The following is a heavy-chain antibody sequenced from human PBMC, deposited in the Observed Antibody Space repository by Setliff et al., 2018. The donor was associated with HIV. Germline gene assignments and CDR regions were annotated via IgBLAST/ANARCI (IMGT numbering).Heavy chain of an antibody. CDR3: AKDRRYYYGSGSYAAET. CDR1: GFTFSRYA. V-gene: IGHV3-23*01. J-gene: IGHJ5*02. D-gene: IGHD3-10*01. Sequence: GESLRLSCAASGFTFSRYAMTWVRQAPGKGLEWVSAISGSGIGSYYPDSVKGRFTISRDNSKNTLFLQMNSLRAEDTAVYYRAKDRRYYYGSGSYAAETWGQGTLVTVSS. CDR2: ISGSGIGS.